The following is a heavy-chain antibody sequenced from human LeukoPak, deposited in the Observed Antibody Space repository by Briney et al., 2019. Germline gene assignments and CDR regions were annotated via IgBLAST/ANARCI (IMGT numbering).Heavy chain of an antibody. Sequence: PGRSLRLSCVASGFIFGDYAMHWVRQTPEKGLEWVSGISWKSDRIVYADSVKGRFTISRDNAKKTLYLQMNNLRPDDTALYYCEKVVLWGQGTLVTVSS. CDR2: ISWKSDRI. CDR1: GFIFGDYA. V-gene: IGHV3-9*01. J-gene: IGHJ1*01. CDR3: EKVVL.